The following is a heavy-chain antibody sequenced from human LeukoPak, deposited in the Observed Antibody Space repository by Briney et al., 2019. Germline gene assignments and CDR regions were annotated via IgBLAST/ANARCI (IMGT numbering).Heavy chain of an antibody. Sequence: GGSLRLSCAASGFPFSSYAMSWVRQAPREGLEWVSAISGSGGSTYYADSVKGRFTISRDNSKNTLYLQMDSLRAEDTAVYYCAKDYQRVVVIAFFDYWGQGTLVTVSS. J-gene: IGHJ4*02. CDR3: AKDYQRVVVIAFFDY. D-gene: IGHD3-22*01. CDR2: ISGSGGST. CDR1: GFPFSSYA. V-gene: IGHV3-23*01.